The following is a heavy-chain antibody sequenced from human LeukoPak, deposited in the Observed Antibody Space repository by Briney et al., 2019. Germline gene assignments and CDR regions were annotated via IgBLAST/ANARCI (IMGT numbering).Heavy chain of an antibody. J-gene: IGHJ4*02. CDR3: ARDRYSSDWIRDY. CDR2: IWNDGSNK. D-gene: IGHD6-19*01. Sequence: GGSLRLSCAASGFTFSSYGMHWVRQAPGKGLEWVALIWNDGSNKYYADSVKGRLTISRDNSKNTLYLQINSLRAEDTAVYYCARDRYSSDWIRDYWGQGTLVTVSS. CDR1: GFTFSSYG. V-gene: IGHV3-33*01.